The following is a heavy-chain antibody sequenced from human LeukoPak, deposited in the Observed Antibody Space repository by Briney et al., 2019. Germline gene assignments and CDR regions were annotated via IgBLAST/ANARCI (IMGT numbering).Heavy chain of an antibody. J-gene: IGHJ6*03. CDR3: AKGNGGGYDSYYYYMDV. CDR2: IRYDGSNK. V-gene: IGHV3-30*02. Sequence: GGSLRLSCAASGFTFSSYGMHWVRQAPGKGLEWVAFIRYDGSNKYYADSVKGRFTISRDNSKNTLYLQMNSLRAEDTAVYYCAKGNGGGYDSYYYYMDVWGKGTTVTVSS. D-gene: IGHD5-12*01. CDR1: GFTFSSYG.